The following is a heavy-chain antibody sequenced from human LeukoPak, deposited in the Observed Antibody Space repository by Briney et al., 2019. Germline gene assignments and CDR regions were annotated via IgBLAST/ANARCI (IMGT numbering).Heavy chain of an antibody. D-gene: IGHD2-21*01. Sequence: GASVKVSCKASGFTFTSSAMQWGRQARGQRLEGIGWIVVGSGNTNYSQKFQERVTITRDMSTSTAYMELSSLRSEDTAVYYCAAGRIAPGYYGMDVWGQGTTVTVSS. CDR1: GFTFTSSA. J-gene: IGHJ6*02. CDR3: AAGRIAPGYYGMDV. CDR2: IVVGSGNT. V-gene: IGHV1-58*02.